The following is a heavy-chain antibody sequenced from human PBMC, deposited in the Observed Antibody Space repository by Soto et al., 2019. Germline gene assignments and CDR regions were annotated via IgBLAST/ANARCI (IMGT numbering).Heavy chain of an antibody. CDR3: ARDGEMFGMDV. CDR1: GLPFSSYD. CDR2: IGTAGDT. J-gene: IGHJ6*02. D-gene: IGHD3-10*01. V-gene: IGHV3-13*01. Sequence: GGSLRLACAASGLPFSSYDMHWVRQATGKGLEWVSAIGTAGDTYYPGSVKGRFTISRENAKNSLYLQMNSLRAGDTAVYYCARDGEMFGMDVWGQGNTVTVS.